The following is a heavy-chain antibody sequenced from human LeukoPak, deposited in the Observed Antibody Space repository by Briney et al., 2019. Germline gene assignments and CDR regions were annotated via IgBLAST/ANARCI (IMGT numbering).Heavy chain of an antibody. CDR2: IIPIFGMA. V-gene: IGHV1-69*04. D-gene: IGHD2-21*02. CDR3: ARTLGDHPDY. Sequence: GASVKVSCKASGGTFSSYAISWGRQAPGQGLEWMGRIIPIFGMANYAQKFQGRVTITADKSTSTAYMELSSLRSEDTAVYYCARTLGDHPDYWGQGTLVTVSS. J-gene: IGHJ4*02. CDR1: GGTFSSYA.